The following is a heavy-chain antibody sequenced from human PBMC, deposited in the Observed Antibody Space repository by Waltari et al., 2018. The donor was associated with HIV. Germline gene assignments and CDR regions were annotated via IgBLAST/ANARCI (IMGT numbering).Heavy chain of an antibody. CDR2: ISWNSGTK. Sequence: EDHLVESGGGLVQPGGSLRLSCAASGFPFADYAMPWVRQGPGKGLEWGAGISWNSGTKDYADSVKGRFSISRDNAKSFLYLQMNSLKTEDTALYYCAKDTSIGSGWKNVFDIWGQGIMVTVSS. J-gene: IGHJ3*02. CDR1: GFPFADYA. V-gene: IGHV3-9*01. D-gene: IGHD6-19*01. CDR3: AKDTSIGSGWKNVFDI.